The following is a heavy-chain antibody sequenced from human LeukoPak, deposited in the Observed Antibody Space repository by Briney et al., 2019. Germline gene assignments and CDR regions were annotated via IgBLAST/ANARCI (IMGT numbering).Heavy chain of an antibody. CDR3: VRKNRDFNAAFDI. CDR2: TYSDSST. V-gene: IGHV3-53*01. Sequence: PGGSLRLSCAASGFTVSNNYMSWVRQAPGKGLEWVSITYSDSSTNYADSVKGRFTNSRDTSQNTLSLQMNSLRAEDTAVYYCVRKNRDFNAAFDIWGQGTVVTVSS. D-gene: IGHD2-21*02. J-gene: IGHJ3*02. CDR1: GFTVSNNY.